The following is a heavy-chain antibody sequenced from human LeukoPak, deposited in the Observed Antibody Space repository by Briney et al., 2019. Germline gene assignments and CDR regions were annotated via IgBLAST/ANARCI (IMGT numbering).Heavy chain of an antibody. Sequence: GGSLRLSCAASGFIFSNYWLSWVRQAPGKGLEWVANIKQDGSERYYVDSVKGRFIVSRDNAKNSLYLQMNSLRAEDTAVYYCARVYEVWSGYYRDYWGQGTLVTVSS. V-gene: IGHV3-7*04. J-gene: IGHJ4*02. CDR2: IKQDGSER. D-gene: IGHD3-3*01. CDR1: GFIFSNYW. CDR3: ARVYEVWSGYYRDY.